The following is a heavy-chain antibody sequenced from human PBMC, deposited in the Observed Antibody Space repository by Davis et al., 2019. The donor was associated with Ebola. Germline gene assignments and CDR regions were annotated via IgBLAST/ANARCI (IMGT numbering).Heavy chain of an antibody. V-gene: IGHV3-21*01. CDR1: GFTFGSYS. Sequence: PGGSLRLSCAASGFTFGSYSMNWVRQAPGKGLEWVAVISSGSNSIFYTDSVKGRFTISRDNTKNSLYLQMNSLRVEDTAVYYCARDRDPAVAWGFWGQGTLVTVSS. D-gene: IGHD6-19*01. CDR2: ISSGSNSI. J-gene: IGHJ4*02. CDR3: ARDRDPAVAWGF.